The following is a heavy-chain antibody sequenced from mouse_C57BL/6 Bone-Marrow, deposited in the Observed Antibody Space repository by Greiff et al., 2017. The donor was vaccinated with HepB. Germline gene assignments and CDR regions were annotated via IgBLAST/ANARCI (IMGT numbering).Heavy chain of an antibody. CDR2: IDPANGNT. J-gene: IGHJ4*01. D-gene: IGHD1-1*01. CDR1: GFNIKNTY. V-gene: IGHV14-3*01. CDR3: ASFIYGSSFYYAMDY. Sequence: VHVKQSVAELVRPGASVKLSCTASGFNIKNTYMHWVKQRPEQGLEWIGRIDPANGNTKYAPKFQGKATITADTSSNTAYLQLSSLTSEDTAIYYCASFIYGSSFYYAMDYWGQGTSVTVSS.